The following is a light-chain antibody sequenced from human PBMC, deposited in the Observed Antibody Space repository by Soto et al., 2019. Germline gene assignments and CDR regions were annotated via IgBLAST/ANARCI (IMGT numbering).Light chain of an antibody. CDR1: SSNIGNNY. CDR2: DNY. V-gene: IGLV1-51*01. Sequence: QSVLTQPPSVSAAPGQNVTISCSGTSSNIGNNYVPWYQHLPGTAPRILIYDNYKRPSGIPDRFSGFKSGTSATLGITGLQTGDEADYYCGTWDTSLRVFYVFGSGTKLTVL. CDR3: GTWDTSLRVFYV. J-gene: IGLJ1*01.